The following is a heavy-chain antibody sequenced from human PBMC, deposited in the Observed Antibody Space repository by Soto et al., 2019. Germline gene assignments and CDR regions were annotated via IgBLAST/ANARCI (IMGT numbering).Heavy chain of an antibody. J-gene: IGHJ4*02. V-gene: IGHV4-34*01. CDR3: ARDGVGLDF. CDR2: INHRGST. Sequence: SETLSLTCAVYGGSFSGYSWSWIRQPPGKGLEWIGEINHRGSTNYNPSLKSRVTISVDTSKNQFSLKLSSVTAADTAAYYCARDGVGLDFWGQGTLVTVSS. CDR1: GGSFSGYS.